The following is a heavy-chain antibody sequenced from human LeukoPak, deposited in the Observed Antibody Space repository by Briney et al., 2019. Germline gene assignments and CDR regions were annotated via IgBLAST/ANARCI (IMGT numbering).Heavy chain of an antibody. Sequence: GGSLRLSCAASGFTFSSDSMKWVRHAPGKGLHWVSSISSSSSTIYYADSVKGRFTISRDDAKNSLYLQMNSLRAEDTAVYYCARDGPFYVWVSYRYTGAFDTWGQGTMVTVYS. J-gene: IGHJ3*02. CDR1: GFTFSSDS. D-gene: IGHD3-16*02. V-gene: IGHV3-48*01. CDR2: ISSSSSTI. CDR3: ARDGPFYVWVSYRYTGAFDT.